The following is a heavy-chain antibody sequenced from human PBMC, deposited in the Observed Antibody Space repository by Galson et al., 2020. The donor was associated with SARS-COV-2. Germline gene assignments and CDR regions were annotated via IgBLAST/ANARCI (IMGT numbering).Heavy chain of an antibody. CDR1: GFTFSSYW. D-gene: IGHD6-19*01. CDR2: IKQDGSEK. J-gene: IGHJ6*02. V-gene: IGHV3-7*03. CDR3: ARSESSGWGYYYYGRDV. Sequence: GGSLRLSCAASGFTFSSYWMSWVRQAPGKGLEWVANIKQDGSEKYYVDSVKGRFTISRDNAKNSLYLQMNSLRAEDTAVYYCARSESSGWGYYYYGRDVWGQGTTVTVSS.